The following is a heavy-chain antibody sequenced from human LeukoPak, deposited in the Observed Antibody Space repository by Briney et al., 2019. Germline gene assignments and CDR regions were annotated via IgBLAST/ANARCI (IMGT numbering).Heavy chain of an antibody. J-gene: IGHJ4*02. Sequence: GGSLRLSCAASGFTFRSYWMHWVRQAPGKGLVWVSRINSDGSSTTYADSVKGRFTISRDNAKNSLYLQMNSLRAEDTAVYYCARDRIPWSGYYYYFDYWGQGTLVTVSS. CDR2: INSDGSST. CDR1: GFTFRSYW. V-gene: IGHV3-74*01. D-gene: IGHD3-3*01. CDR3: ARDRIPWSGYYYYFDY.